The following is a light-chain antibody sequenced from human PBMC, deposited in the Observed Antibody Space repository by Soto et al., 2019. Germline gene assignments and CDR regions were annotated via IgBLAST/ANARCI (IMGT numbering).Light chain of an antibody. CDR3: QQYDSYPFT. CDR1: QSINNW. CDR2: KAS. J-gene: IGKJ4*01. V-gene: IGKV1-5*03. Sequence: DIQMTQSPSTLSASEGDIVTITCRASQSINNWLAWYQQKPGKAPKLLISKASNLKSGVPSRFSGTGSGTEFTLTISSLQPDDFASYYCQQYDSYPFTFGGGTKVEI.